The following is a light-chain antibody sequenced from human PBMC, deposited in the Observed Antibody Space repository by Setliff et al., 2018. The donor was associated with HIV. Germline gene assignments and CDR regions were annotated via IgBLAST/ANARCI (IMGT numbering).Light chain of an antibody. CDR2: EDN. V-gene: IGLV2-23*02. Sequence: HSVLTQPAAVSGSPGQSITISCTGSSSNIGNYNLVSWYQQVPGKAPRLMIFEDNKRPSGVSDRFSGSKSGYTASLTISGLQAGDEADYYCCSYAGRNTFHMIFGGGTKVTVL. CDR1: SSNIGNYNL. CDR3: CSYAGRNTFHMI. J-gene: IGLJ2*01.